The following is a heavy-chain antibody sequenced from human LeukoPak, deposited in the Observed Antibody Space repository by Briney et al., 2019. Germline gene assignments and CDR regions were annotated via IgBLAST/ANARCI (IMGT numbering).Heavy chain of an antibody. V-gene: IGHV3-21*01. CDR2: ISSSSSYI. CDR1: GFTFSGYA. CDR3: PRASGGMTTPSAY. J-gene: IGHJ4*02. Sequence: GGSLRLSCAASGFTFSGYAMNWVRQAPGKGLEWVSSISSSSSYIYYADSVKGRFTISRDNAKNSLYLQMNSLRAEDTAVYYCPRASGGMTTPSAYWGQGTLVTVSS. D-gene: IGHD4-11*01.